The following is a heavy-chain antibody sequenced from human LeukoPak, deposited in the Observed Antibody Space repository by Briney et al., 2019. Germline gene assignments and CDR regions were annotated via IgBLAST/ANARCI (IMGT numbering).Heavy chain of an antibody. CDR3: ARITGTTFMDY. D-gene: IGHD1-7*01. V-gene: IGHV4-34*01. Sequence: PGGSLRLSCAASGFTFSDYYMNWVRQVPGKGLEWVGEINHSGSTNCNPSLKSRVTISVDTSKNQFSLKLSSVTAADTAVYYCARITGTTFMDYWGQGTLVTVSS. CDR2: INHSGST. J-gene: IGHJ4*02. CDR1: GFTFSDYY.